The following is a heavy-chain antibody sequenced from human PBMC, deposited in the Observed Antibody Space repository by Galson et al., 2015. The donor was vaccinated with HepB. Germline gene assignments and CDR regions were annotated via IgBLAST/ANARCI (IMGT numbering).Heavy chain of an antibody. V-gene: IGHV3-15*01. J-gene: IGHJ4*02. D-gene: IGHD2-15*01. CDR3: TTDVFEDNSEDIVVGVAATRTFDY. CDR1: GFTFSNAW. Sequence: SLRLSCAASGFTFSNAWMSWVRQAPGKGLEWVGRIKSKTDVGTTDYAASVKGRFTISRDDSKNTLYLQMNSLKTEDTAVYYCTTDVFEDNSEDIVVGVAATRTFDYWGQGTLVTVSS. CDR2: IKSKTDVGTT.